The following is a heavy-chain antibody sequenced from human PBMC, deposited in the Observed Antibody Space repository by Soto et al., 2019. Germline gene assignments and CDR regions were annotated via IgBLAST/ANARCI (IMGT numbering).Heavy chain of an antibody. CDR3: ARAGGTTVTGLWHFDS. V-gene: IGHV3-33*01. D-gene: IGHD4-17*01. CDR2: IWYDGTQK. J-gene: IGHJ4*02. CDR1: GYTFNTYS. Sequence: QVPLEESGGGVVQPGRSLRLSCESSGYTFNTYSMHWVRQPPGTGLEWLAAIWYDGTQKYYADSVKGRFIISRDNYKKTLYLEVNSMRAEDTAVYYCARAGGTTVTGLWHFDSWGQGTLVTVSS.